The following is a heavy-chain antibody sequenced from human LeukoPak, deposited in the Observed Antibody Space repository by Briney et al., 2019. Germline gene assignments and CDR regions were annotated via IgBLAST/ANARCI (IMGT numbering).Heavy chain of an antibody. CDR1: GFTFSSYS. CDR2: ISGSSGTI. V-gene: IGHV3-48*01. CDR3: ARRSEFGVLYYMDV. Sequence: GGSLRLSCAASGFTFSSYSMNWVRQAPGKGLEWVSYISGSSGTIYYVDSVKGRFTISRDNAKDSLYLQMNSLRAGDTAVYYCARRSEFGVLYYMDVWGKGTTVTVSS. D-gene: IGHD3-16*01. J-gene: IGHJ6*03.